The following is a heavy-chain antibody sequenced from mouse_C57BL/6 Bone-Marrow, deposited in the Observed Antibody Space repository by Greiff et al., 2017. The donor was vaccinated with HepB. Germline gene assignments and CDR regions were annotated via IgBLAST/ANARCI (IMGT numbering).Heavy chain of an antibody. CDR2: ISNGGGST. CDR3: ARNGYYPFDY. D-gene: IGHD2-3*01. Sequence: EVKLVESGGGLVQPGGSLKLSCAASGFTFSDYYMYWVRQTPEKRLEWVAYISNGGGSTYYPDTVKGRFTISRDNAKNTLYLQMSRLKSEDTAMYYCARNGYYPFDYWGQGTTLTVSS. J-gene: IGHJ2*01. CDR1: GFTFSDYY. V-gene: IGHV5-12*01.